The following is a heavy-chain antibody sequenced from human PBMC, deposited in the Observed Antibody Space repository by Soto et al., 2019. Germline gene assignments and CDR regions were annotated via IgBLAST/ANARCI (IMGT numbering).Heavy chain of an antibody. CDR1: GDTFTSYG. Sequence: ASVKVSCKASGDTFTSYGIRWVRQAPGQGLEWMGWISAYNGNTNYAQKLQGRVTMTTDTSTSTAYMELRSLRSDDKAVYYCARKALGDSDYWGQGTMVPVYS. D-gene: IGHD1-26*01. CDR3: ARKALGDSDY. V-gene: IGHV1-18*04. J-gene: IGHJ4*02. CDR2: ISAYNGNT.